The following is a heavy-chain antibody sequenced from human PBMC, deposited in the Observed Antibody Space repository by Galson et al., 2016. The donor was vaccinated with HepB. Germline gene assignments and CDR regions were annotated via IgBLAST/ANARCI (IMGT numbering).Heavy chain of an antibody. J-gene: IGHJ3*02. CDR3: ARALAVNGAFDI. V-gene: IGHV4-4*02. Sequence: EPLSLTCGVSGDSMSSHDWWSWIRQPPGKGLEWIGEIHPSGSTNSNPSLKSRVTISVDRSRKQCYLRLYSVTAADTAVYYCARALAVNGAFDIWGQGTMVTVSS. D-gene: IGHD4-17*01. CDR2: IHPSGST. CDR1: GDSMSSHDW.